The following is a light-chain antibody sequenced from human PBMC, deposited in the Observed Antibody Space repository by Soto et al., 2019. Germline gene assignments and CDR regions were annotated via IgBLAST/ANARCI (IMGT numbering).Light chain of an antibody. CDR1: SSDVGDYNY. J-gene: IGLJ3*02. V-gene: IGLV2-8*01. CDR2: EVI. CDR3: SSYAGRNNWV. Sequence: QSALTQPPSASGSPGQSVTISCTGTSSDVGDYNYVSWYQQHPGKAPKLMIYEVIKRPSGVPDRFSGSKSGNTASLTVSGLQAEDEADYYCSSYAGRNNWVFGGGTKLTVL.